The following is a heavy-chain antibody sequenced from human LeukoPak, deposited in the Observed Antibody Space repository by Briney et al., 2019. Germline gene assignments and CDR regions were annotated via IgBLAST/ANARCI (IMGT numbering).Heavy chain of an antibody. CDR3: ARDDPYYYMDV. CDR1: GGSISSGSYY. CDR2: ISTSGST. Sequence: KSSETLSLTCTVSGGSISSGSYYWSWIRQPAGKGLEWIGRISTSGSTNYNPSLKSRVTISVDTSKNQFSLKLSSVTAADTAVYYCARDDPYYYMDVWGEGTTVTVSS. J-gene: IGHJ6*03. V-gene: IGHV4-61*02.